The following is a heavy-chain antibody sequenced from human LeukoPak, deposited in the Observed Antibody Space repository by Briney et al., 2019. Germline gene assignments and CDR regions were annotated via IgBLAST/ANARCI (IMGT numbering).Heavy chain of an antibody. CDR1: GFTFSSYW. Sequence: RGSLRLSCAASGFTFSSYWMHWVGQAPGKGLVWVSRINSDGRNTNYADSVNGRFTISRDNAKNTLFLQMSSLRAEDTAVYYCARPSSYEAFDIWGQGTMVTVSS. V-gene: IGHV3-74*01. J-gene: IGHJ3*02. D-gene: IGHD6-6*01. CDR3: ARPSSYEAFDI. CDR2: INSDGRNT.